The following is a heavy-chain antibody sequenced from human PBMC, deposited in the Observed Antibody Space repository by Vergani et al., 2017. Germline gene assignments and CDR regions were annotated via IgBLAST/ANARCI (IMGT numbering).Heavy chain of an antibody. Sequence: QVQLVESGGGVVQPGRSLRLSCAASGFTFSSYGMHWVRQAPGKGLEWVAVIWYDGSNKYYADSVKGRFTISRDNSKNTLYLQMNSLRAEDTAVYYCARVGGYSSGWYFDYWGQGTLVTVSS. J-gene: IGHJ4*02. V-gene: IGHV3-33*01. CDR2: IWYDGSNK. CDR3: ARVGGYSSGWYFDY. CDR1: GFTFSSYG. D-gene: IGHD6-19*01.